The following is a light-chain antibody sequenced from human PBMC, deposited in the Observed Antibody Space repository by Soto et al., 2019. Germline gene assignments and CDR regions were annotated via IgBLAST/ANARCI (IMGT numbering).Light chain of an antibody. CDR3: SSYTSSSTPYV. Sequence: QSALTQPASVSGSPGQSITISCTGTSSDVGGYNYVSWYQQHPGKAPKLMIYEVSNRPSGVSNRFSGSKSGNTASLTISGLXXEDXXXYYCSSYTSSSTPYVFGTGTKLTVL. CDR2: EVS. J-gene: IGLJ1*01. CDR1: SSDVGGYNY. V-gene: IGLV2-14*01.